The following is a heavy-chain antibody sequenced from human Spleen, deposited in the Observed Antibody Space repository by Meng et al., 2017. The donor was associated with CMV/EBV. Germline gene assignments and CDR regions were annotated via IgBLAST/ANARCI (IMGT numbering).Heavy chain of an antibody. CDR2: VYSGGSSS. CDR3: ARAAGSLTATGHGVDV. J-gene: IGHJ6*02. CDR1: GFTFASYV. V-gene: IGHV3-23*03. Sequence: GGSLRLSCAASGFTFASYVMSWVRQAPGKGLEWVSVVYSGGSSSKYAESVKGRFTISRDNSKNMLYLEMNSLRAEDTAVYYCARAAGSLTATGHGVDVWGQGTTVTVSS. D-gene: IGHD1-1*01.